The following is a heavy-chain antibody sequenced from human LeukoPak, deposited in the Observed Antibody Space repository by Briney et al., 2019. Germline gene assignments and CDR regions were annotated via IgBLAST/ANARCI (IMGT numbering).Heavy chain of an antibody. Sequence: SGPALVKPTQTLTLTCTFSGFSLSTSGVCVSWIRQPPGKALEWLARIDWDDDKYYSTSLKTRLTISKDTSKNQVVLTMTNMDPDGSATYYCARTTSSTSFNFDYWGQGTLVTVSS. CDR3: ARTTSSTSFNFDY. V-gene: IGHV2-70*11. CDR2: IDWDDDK. D-gene: IGHD2-2*01. CDR1: GFSLSTSGVC. J-gene: IGHJ4*02.